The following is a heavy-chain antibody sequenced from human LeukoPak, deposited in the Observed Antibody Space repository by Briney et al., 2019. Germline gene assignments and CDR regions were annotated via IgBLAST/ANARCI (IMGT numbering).Heavy chain of an antibody. V-gene: IGHV3-23*01. CDR3: AKDTTMIVVVIPDY. CDR2: ISGSGGST. CDR1: GFTFSSYA. Sequence: GGSLRLSCAASGFTFSSYAMSWVRQAPVKGLEWVSAISGSGGSTYYADSVKGRFTISRDNSKNTLYLQMNSLRAEDTAVYYCAKDTTMIVVVIPDYWGQGTLVTVSS. J-gene: IGHJ4*02. D-gene: IGHD3-22*01.